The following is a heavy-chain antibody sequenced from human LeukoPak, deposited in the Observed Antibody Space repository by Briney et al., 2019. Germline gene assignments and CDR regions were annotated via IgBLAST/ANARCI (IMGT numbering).Heavy chain of an antibody. V-gene: IGHV3-30*04. CDR2: ISYDGSKK. CDR1: GFTFSAFT. J-gene: IGHJ5*02. Sequence: GGSLRLSCAASGFTFSAFTMNWVRQAPGKGLEWVTLISYDGSKKLYSDSVKGRFTISRDNSNSTLYLQMTSLTTDDTGLYYCARASGDLPDNVDTPGSWGQGTLVTVSS. D-gene: IGHD3-10*01. CDR3: ARASGDLPDNVDTPGS.